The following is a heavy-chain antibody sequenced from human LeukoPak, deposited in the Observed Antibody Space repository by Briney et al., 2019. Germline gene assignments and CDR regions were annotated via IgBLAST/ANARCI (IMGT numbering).Heavy chain of an antibody. Sequence: QPGGSLRLSCAASGFTFSSYEMNWVRQAPGKGLEWVSYISSSGSTIYYADSVKGRFTISRDNAKNSPYLQMNSLRAEDTAVYYCARDLRGYNYLRQVDAFDIWGQGTMVTVSS. CDR1: GFTFSSYE. V-gene: IGHV3-48*03. CDR2: ISSSGSTI. CDR3: ARDLRGYNYLRQVDAFDI. J-gene: IGHJ3*02. D-gene: IGHD5-24*01.